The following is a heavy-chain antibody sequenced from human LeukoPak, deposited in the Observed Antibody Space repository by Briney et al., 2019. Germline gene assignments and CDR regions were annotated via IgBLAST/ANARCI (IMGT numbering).Heavy chain of an antibody. J-gene: IGHJ4*02. V-gene: IGHV1-18*01. D-gene: IGHD6-19*01. Sequence: ASVKVSCKASGYTFTSYGISWVRQAPGQGLEWMGWISAYNGNTNYAQKLQGRVTMTTDTSTSTTYMELRSLRSDDTAVYYCARTRFIAVAGFFDYWSQGTLVSVSS. CDR1: GYTFTSYG. CDR2: ISAYNGNT. CDR3: ARTRFIAVAGFFDY.